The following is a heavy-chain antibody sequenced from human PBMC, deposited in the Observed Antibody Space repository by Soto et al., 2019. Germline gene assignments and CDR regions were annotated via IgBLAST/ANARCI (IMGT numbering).Heavy chain of an antibody. CDR1: AYGLTELY. Sequence: ASVKVSRKGSAYGLTELYMHWVRQAPGKGLEWMGRFDPEDGETIFAQKFQGRVTMTEDTSTDTAYMELSSLRSEDTAVYYCATGLTISDALDVWGLGTTVTVSS. CDR2: FDPEDGET. CDR3: ATGLTISDALDV. D-gene: IGHD3-3*01. J-gene: IGHJ6*02. V-gene: IGHV1-24*01.